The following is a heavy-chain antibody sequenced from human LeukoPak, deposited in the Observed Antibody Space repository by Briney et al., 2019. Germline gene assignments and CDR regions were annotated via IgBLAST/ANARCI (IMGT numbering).Heavy chain of an antibody. D-gene: IGHD3-16*02. CDR1: GFTFSSYA. V-gene: IGHV4-34*01. Sequence: GSLRLSCAASGFTFSSYAMSWVRQPPGKGLEWIGEINHSGSTNYNPSLKSRVTISVDTSKNQFSLKLSSVTAADTAVYYCARSLASRYYYYGMDVWGQGTTVTVSS. CDR3: ARSLASRYYYYGMDV. CDR2: INHSGST. J-gene: IGHJ6*02.